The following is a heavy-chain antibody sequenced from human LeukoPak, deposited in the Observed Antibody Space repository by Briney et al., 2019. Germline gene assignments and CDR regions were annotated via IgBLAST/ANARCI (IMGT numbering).Heavy chain of an antibody. CDR3: AREGSETWYYYDSSGYYSFDY. Sequence: ASVKVSCKASGYTITGYYMHWVRQAPGQGLEWMGRINPNTGDTNSARKFQGRITMTRDTSISTVYMELSRLRSDDTAVYYCAREGSETWYYYDSSGYYSFDYWGQGTLVTVSS. CDR2: INPNTGDT. V-gene: IGHV1-2*06. CDR1: GYTITGYY. J-gene: IGHJ4*02. D-gene: IGHD3-22*01.